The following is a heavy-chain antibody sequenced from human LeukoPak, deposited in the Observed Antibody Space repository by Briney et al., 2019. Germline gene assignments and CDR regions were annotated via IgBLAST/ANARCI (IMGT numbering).Heavy chain of an antibody. V-gene: IGHV4-34*01. Sequence: SETLSLTCAVYGGSFSGYYWSWIRQPPGKGLEWIGEINHSGSTNYNPSLKSRVTISVDTSKNQFSLKLSSVTAADTAVYYCARDLLSSSWYFDYWGQGTLVTVSS. CDR3: ARDLLSSSWYFDY. J-gene: IGHJ4*02. CDR1: GGSFSGYY. D-gene: IGHD6-13*01. CDR2: INHSGST.